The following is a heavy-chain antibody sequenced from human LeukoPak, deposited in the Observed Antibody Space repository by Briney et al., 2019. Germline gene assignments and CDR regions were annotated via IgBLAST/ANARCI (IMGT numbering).Heavy chain of an antibody. D-gene: IGHD2-21*02. CDR3: ARDVVLTASPDAFDI. CDR1: GDSVNSDGYY. CDR2: ISYRGST. V-gene: IGHV4-31*03. Sequence: SQTLSLTCHVSGDSVNSDGYYWTWIRQHPGKPLVWIGFISYRGSTSFNPSLKSRVSISVDTSKNQFSLRLTSVTAADTAVYYCARDVVLTASPDAFDIWGQGTMVSVSS. J-gene: IGHJ3*02.